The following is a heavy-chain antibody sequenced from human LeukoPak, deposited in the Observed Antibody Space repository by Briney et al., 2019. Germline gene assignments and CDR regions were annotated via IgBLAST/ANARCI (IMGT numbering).Heavy chain of an antibody. CDR1: GGSFSGYY. V-gene: IGHV4-59*10. CDR3: ARVGPPDYYDSSGYRTA. D-gene: IGHD3-22*01. Sequence: PSETLSLTCAVYGGSFSGYYWSWIRQPAGKGLEWIGRVYTSGSTNYNPSLKSRVTISVDTSKNQFSLRLSSVTAADTAVYYCARVGPPDYYDSSGYRTAWGQGTLVTVSS. J-gene: IGHJ5*02. CDR2: VYTSGST.